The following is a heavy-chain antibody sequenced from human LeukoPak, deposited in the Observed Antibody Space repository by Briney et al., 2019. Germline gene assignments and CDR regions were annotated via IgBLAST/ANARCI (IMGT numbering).Heavy chain of an antibody. J-gene: IGHJ3*02. D-gene: IGHD2/OR15-2a*01. CDR2: IYSGGRT. CDR1: GVTVSSDY. CDR3: ARDLETDLSDAFDI. V-gene: IGHV3-66*01. Sequence: GGSLRLSCAASGVTVSSDYMSWVRQAPGKGLEWVSVIYSGGRTYYADPVKGRFTISRDNSKNTLYLQMNSLRAEDTAVYYCARDLETDLSDAFDIWGQGTMVTVSS.